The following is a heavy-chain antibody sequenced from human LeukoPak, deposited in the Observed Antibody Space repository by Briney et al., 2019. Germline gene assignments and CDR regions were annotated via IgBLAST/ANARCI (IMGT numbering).Heavy chain of an antibody. CDR3: ARAVAAAGGRWFDP. CDR2: INPKSGGT. V-gene: IGHV1-2*02. Sequence: GESLKISCKGSGCTFTNYWIGWVRQMPGKGLEWMGWINPKSGGTNYAQQFQGGVTMTRDTSISTAYMELSNLRSDDTAVYYCARAVAAAGGRWFDPWGQGTLVTVSS. D-gene: IGHD6-13*01. J-gene: IGHJ5*02. CDR1: GCTFTNYW.